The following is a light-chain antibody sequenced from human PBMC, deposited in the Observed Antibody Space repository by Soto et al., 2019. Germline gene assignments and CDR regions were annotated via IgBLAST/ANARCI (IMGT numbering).Light chain of an antibody. Sequence: QSVLTQPPSVSEAPRQRVTISCSGSSSNIGNNAVNWYQQLPGKAPKLLIYYDDLLPSGVSDRFSGSKSGTSASLAISGLQSEDEADYCCAAWDDSLNGVVFDGGTKVTVL. CDR1: SSNIGNNA. J-gene: IGLJ2*01. V-gene: IGLV1-36*01. CDR2: YDD. CDR3: AAWDDSLNGVV.